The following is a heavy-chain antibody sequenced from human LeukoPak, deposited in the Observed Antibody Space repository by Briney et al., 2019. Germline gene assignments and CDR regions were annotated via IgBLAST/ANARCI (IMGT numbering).Heavy chain of an antibody. CDR1: GFTLSSSDA. J-gene: IGHJ3*02. CDR3: ARGTYSSGRCDVFDI. CDR2: VSPDGTSK. V-gene: IGHV3-30-3*01. Sequence: QPGRSLRLSCAASGFTLSSSDAMHWVRQAPGKGLEWVAAVSPDGTSKYFADSVKGRFTISSDISKNALYLEMNSLRLEDTAVYYCARGTYSSGRCDVFDIWGQGTMVTVCS. D-gene: IGHD3-22*01.